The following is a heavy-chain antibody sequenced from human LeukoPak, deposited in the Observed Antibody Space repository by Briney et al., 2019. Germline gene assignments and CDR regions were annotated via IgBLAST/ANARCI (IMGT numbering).Heavy chain of an antibody. V-gene: IGHV3-7*03. CDR2: IKQDGSEK. Sequence: GGSLSLSCPASGFTFISYWVSWFRQAPGKGLEWLANIKQDGSEKYYVDSVKGRFTISRDNAKNTLYLQMNSLRAEDTAVYYCAKGHYGSGTYYLPDYWGQGTLVAVSS. CDR1: GFTFISYW. D-gene: IGHD3-10*01. CDR3: AKGHYGSGTYYLPDY. J-gene: IGHJ4*02.